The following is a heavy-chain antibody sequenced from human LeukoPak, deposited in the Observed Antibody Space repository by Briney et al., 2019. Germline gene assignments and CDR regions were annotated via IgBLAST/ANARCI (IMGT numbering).Heavy chain of an antibody. Sequence: ASVKVSCKASGGTFSSYAISWVRQAPGQGLEWMGWISAYNGNTNYAQKLQGRVTMTTDTSTSTAYMELRSLRSDDTAVYYCARRPYSSGWYGWFDPWGQGTLVTVSS. V-gene: IGHV1-18*01. J-gene: IGHJ5*02. D-gene: IGHD6-19*01. CDR1: GGTFSSYA. CDR3: ARRPYSSGWYGWFDP. CDR2: ISAYNGNT.